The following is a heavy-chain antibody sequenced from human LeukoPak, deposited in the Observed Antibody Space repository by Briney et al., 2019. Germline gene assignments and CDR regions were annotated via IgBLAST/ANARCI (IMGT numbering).Heavy chain of an antibody. D-gene: IGHD2-2*02. V-gene: IGHV3-74*01. CDR3: ARALVYCSSTSCYSQPFDY. J-gene: IGHJ4*02. CDR1: GFTFSSYW. CDR2: INSYGSST. Sequence: GGSLRLSCAASGFTFSSYWMHWVRQAPGKGLVWVSRINSYGSSTSYADSVKGRFTISRDNAKNTLYLQMNSLRAEDTAVYYCARALVYCSSTSCYSQPFDYWGQGTLVTVSS.